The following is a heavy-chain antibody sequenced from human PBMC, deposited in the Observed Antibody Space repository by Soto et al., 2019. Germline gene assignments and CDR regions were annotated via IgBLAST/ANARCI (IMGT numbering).Heavy chain of an antibody. CDR2: IYYSGST. J-gene: IGHJ4*02. CDR1: GGSISSSSYY. Sequence: SETLSLTCTVSGGSISSSSYYWGWIRQPPGKGLEWIGSIYYSGSTYYNPSLKSRVTISVDTSKNQFSLKLSSVTAADTAVYYCARSLSFPATYCSGGSCYLYYFDYWGQGTLVTVSS. D-gene: IGHD2-15*01. CDR3: ARSLSFPATYCSGGSCYLYYFDY. V-gene: IGHV4-39*07.